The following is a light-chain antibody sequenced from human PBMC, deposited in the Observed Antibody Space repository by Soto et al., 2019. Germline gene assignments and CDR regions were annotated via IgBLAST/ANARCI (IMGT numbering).Light chain of an antibody. J-gene: IGKJ2*01. CDR3: HQYNSYAYA. V-gene: IGKV1-5*03. CDR1: QSISSW. Sequence: DIQMTQSPSTLSASVGDRVTITCRASQSISSWLAWYQQKPGKAPKLLIYKASSVESGVPSRFSGSRSGKGFNLTISSLQPDDFATYYCHQYNSYAYAFGQGTKLEIK. CDR2: KAS.